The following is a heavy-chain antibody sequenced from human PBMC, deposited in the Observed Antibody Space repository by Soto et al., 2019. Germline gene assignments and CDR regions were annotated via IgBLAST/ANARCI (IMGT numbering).Heavy chain of an antibody. D-gene: IGHD3-10*01. J-gene: IGHJ6*03. Sequence: ASVKVSCKASGYTFTSYYMHWVRQAPAQGLERMRIINTRGGSSSYGQKFQGRVTMTRETSTSTVYMEMSSLRSEDTAVYYCAIDGRPEDYYGSVYYYYYYYMDVXGKGTTVTASS. V-gene: IGHV1-46*03. CDR3: AIDGRPEDYYGSVYYYYYYYMDV. CDR1: GYTFTSYY. CDR2: INTRGGSS.